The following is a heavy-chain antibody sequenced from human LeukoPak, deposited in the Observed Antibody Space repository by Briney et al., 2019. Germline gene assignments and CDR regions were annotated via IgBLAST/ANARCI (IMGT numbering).Heavy chain of an antibody. V-gene: IGHV1-69*04. CDR1: GGTFSSYA. CDR2: ITPILGIA. J-gene: IGHJ2*01. D-gene: IGHD4-23*01. Sequence: SVKVSCKASGGTFSSYAISWVRQAPGQGLDWMGRITPILGIANYAQKFQGRVTITADKSTSTAFMELSTLRSEDTAVYYCARAEDDYGGKVGTWYFDLWGRGTLVTVSS. CDR3: ARAEDDYGGKVGTWYFDL.